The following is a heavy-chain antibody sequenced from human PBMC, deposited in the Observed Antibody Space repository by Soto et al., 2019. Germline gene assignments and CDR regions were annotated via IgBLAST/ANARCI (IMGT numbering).Heavy chain of an antibody. CDR2: IYWDDDE. CDR1: GFSLNTDGEG. Sequence: QITLKESGPPQVNPTQTLTLTCSFSGFSLNTDGEGVGWVRQPPGEALEWLALIYWDDDERYSPSLKTRLTITKDPSKNQVVLIMTNMDRVDTATYYCAHSRNLITEDAQVGDFDYWGQGTLVTVSS. D-gene: IGHD3-10*01. V-gene: IGHV2-5*02. J-gene: IGHJ4*02. CDR3: AHSRNLITEDAQVGDFDY.